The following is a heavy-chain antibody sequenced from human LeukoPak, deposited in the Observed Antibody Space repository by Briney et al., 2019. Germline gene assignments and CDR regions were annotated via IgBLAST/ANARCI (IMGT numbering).Heavy chain of an antibody. Sequence: PGGSLRLSCAASGFTFSSSAMSWVRQAPGKGLEWVSAISNNGGYTYYADSVKGRFTISRDNSKNTLYLQMNSLRAEDTAVYYCARERCSGGSCYSPYYYYGMDVWGQGTTVTVSS. CDR1: GFTFSSSA. D-gene: IGHD2-15*01. CDR2: ISNNGGYT. J-gene: IGHJ6*02. CDR3: ARERCSGGSCYSPYYYYGMDV. V-gene: IGHV3-23*01.